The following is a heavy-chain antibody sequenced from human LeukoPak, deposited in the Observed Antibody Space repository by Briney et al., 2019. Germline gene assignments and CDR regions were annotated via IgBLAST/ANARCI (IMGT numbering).Heavy chain of an antibody. D-gene: IGHD6-13*01. CDR2: IYYSGST. Sequence: SETLSLTCTVSGGSISSYYWSWIRQPPGKGLEWIGYIYYSGSTNYNPSLKSRVTISVDTSKNQFSLKLSSVTAADTAVYYCARGIIIAAACTVYFDYRGQGTLVTVSS. V-gene: IGHV4-59*01. J-gene: IGHJ4*02. CDR3: ARGIIIAAACTVYFDY. CDR1: GGSISSYY.